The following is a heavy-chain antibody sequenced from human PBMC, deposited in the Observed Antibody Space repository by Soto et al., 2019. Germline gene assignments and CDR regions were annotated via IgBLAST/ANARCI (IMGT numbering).Heavy chain of an antibody. Sequence: ESGGGLVKPGGSLRLSCAASGFTFSSYSMNWVRQAPGKGLEWVSSISSSSSYIYYADSVKGRFTISRDNAKNSLYLQMNSLRAEDTAVYYCARAPPSIEARYYYYYYYMDVWGKGTTVTGSS. CDR2: ISSSSSYI. CDR1: GFTFSSYS. J-gene: IGHJ6*03. V-gene: IGHV3-21*01. D-gene: IGHD6-6*01. CDR3: ARAPPSIEARYYYYYYYMDV.